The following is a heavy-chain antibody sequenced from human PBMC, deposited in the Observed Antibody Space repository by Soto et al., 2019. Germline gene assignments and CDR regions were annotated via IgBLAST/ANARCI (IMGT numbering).Heavy chain of an antibody. CDR1: GGTFSSYA. Sequence: QVQLVQSGAEVKKPGSSVKVSCKASGGTFSSYAISWVRQAPGQGLEWMGGIIPIFGTANYAQKFQGRVTSTAEESTSTAYMELSSLRSEDTDVYYCASKPPHHIAWGLDYWGQGTLVTVSS. J-gene: IGHJ4*02. V-gene: IGHV1-69*01. CDR2: IIPIFGTA. CDR3: ASKPPHHIAWGLDY. D-gene: IGHD5-12*01.